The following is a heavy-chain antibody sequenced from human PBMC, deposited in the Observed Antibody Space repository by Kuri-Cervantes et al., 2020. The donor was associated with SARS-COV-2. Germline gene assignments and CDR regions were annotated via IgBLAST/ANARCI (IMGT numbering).Heavy chain of an antibody. CDR3: AKAFDCDFWSGYYTGTNWFDP. J-gene: IGHJ5*02. V-gene: IGHV3-23*01. Sequence: GGSLRLSCAASGFTFSSYAMSWVRQAPGKGLEWVPAISGSGGSTYYADSVKGRFTISRDNSKNTLYLQMNSLRAEDTAVYYCAKAFDCDFWSGYYTGTNWFDPWGQGTLVTVSS. CDR1: GFTFSSYA. CDR2: ISGSGGST. D-gene: IGHD3-3*01.